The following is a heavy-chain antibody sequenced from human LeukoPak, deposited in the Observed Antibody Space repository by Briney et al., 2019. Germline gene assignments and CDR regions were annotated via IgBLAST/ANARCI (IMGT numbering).Heavy chain of an antibody. CDR2: IYTSGST. Sequence: SETLSLTCTVSGGSISSYYWSWIRQPAGKGLEWIGRIYTSGSTNYNPSLKSRVTMSVDTSKNQFSLKLSSVTAADTAVYYCARARDDYINNWFDPWGQGTLVTVSS. CDR3: ARARDDYINNWFDP. CDR1: GGSISSYY. J-gene: IGHJ5*02. V-gene: IGHV4-4*07. D-gene: IGHD5-24*01.